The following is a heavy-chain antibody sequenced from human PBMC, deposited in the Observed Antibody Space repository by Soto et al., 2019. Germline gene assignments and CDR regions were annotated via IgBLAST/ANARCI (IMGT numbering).Heavy chain of an antibody. CDR2: IYHSGST. CDR3: ARVHCDRSYYDRVWWFDP. CDR1: GDSISSGDYY. J-gene: IGHJ5*02. Sequence: QVQLRDSGPGLVRPSQTLSLTCTVSGDSISSGDYYWSWIRQHPGKGLEWVGYIYHSGSTHYSPSLKSRVTISVDTSKNQFSLKLSSVTAADTAVYYCARVHCDRSYYDRVWWFDPWGQGTLVTVSS. D-gene: IGHD3-10*01. V-gene: IGHV4-31*03.